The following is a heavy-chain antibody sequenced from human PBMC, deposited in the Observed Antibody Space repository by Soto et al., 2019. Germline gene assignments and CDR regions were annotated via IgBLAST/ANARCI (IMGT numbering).Heavy chain of an antibody. V-gene: IGHV1-58*02. J-gene: IGHJ6*02. D-gene: IGHD2-15*01. Sequence: QMQLVQSGPEVKKPGTSVKVSCKASGFTFSNSAMQWVRQARGQHLEWIGWIVVGSGNTNYAQKFQQRVTITRDMSTSTALLELSSLRSEDTAVYYWAATIGYCSGGGCQGHYYGMDVWGQGTTVTVSS. CDR2: IVVGSGNT. CDR1: GFTFSNSA. CDR3: AATIGYCSGGGCQGHYYGMDV.